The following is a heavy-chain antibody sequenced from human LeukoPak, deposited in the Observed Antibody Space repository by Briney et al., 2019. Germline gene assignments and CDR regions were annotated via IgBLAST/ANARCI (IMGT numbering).Heavy chain of an antibody. CDR2: ISGSGGST. CDR1: GFTFSSYA. V-gene: IGHV3-23*01. Sequence: GGSLRLSCAASGFTFSSYAMSWVRQAPWKWLECGSAISGSGGSTYYADSVQGRFTISRDNSKDTLYLQMNSLRAGDTAVYSCAKDPDPMAWELPGWFDPWGQGTLVTVSS. D-gene: IGHD1-26*01. J-gene: IGHJ5*02. CDR3: AKDPDPMAWELPGWFDP.